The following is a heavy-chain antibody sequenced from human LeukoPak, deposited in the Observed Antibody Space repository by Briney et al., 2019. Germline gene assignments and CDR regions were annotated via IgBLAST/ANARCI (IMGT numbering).Heavy chain of an antibody. CDR3: ARRTLVVVVPAAFDY. CDR1: GGSISSSNW. Sequence: PSGTLSLTCAVSGGSISSSNWWSWVRQPPGKGLEWIGEIYHSGSTNYNPSLKSRVTISVDKSKNRFSLKLSSVTAADTAVYYCARRTLVVVVPAAFDYWGQGTLVTVSS. J-gene: IGHJ4*02. CDR2: IYHSGST. V-gene: IGHV4-4*02. D-gene: IGHD2-2*01.